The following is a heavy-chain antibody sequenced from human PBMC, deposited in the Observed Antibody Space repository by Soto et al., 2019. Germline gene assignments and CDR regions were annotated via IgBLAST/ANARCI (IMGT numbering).Heavy chain of an antibody. CDR1: GFMFTGYA. J-gene: IGHJ4*02. D-gene: IGHD6-6*01. Sequence: QVQLVESGGGVVQPGRSLRLSCEASGFMFTGYAMHWVRQAPGKGLEWVAVMSYDGSDKFYRASVKGRFTISRDISKNTLFLEMTSLRPEDTALYFCARGRGLAARPQHLDYWVQGTLVTVSS. V-gene: IGHV3-30-3*01. CDR3: ARGRGLAARPQHLDY. CDR2: MSYDGSDK.